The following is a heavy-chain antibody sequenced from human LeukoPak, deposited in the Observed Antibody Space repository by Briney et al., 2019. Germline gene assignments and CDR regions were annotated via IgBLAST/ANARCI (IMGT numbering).Heavy chain of an antibody. CDR3: AKVSWWELARGPYYFDY. CDR2: ISGSGGST. CDR1: GFTFSSYA. D-gene: IGHD1-26*01. J-gene: IGHJ4*02. V-gene: IGHV3-23*01. Sequence: GGSLRFSCAASGFTFSSYAMSWVRQAPGKGLEWVSAISGSGGSTYYADSVKGRFTISRDNSKNTLYLQMNSLRAEDTAVYYCAKVSWWELARGPYYFDYWGQGTLVTVSS.